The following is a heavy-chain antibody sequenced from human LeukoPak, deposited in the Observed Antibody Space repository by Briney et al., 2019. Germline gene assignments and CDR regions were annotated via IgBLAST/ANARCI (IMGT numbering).Heavy chain of an antibody. Sequence: PGGSLRLSCAAPGFTFSSYSMNWVRQAPGKGLEWVSSISSSSSYIYYADSVKGRFTISRDNAKNSLYLQMNSLRAEDTAVYYCARGVRAYYYMDVWGKGTTVTVSS. V-gene: IGHV3-21*01. CDR2: ISSSSSYI. CDR1: GFTFSSYS. CDR3: ARGVRAYYYMDV. J-gene: IGHJ6*03.